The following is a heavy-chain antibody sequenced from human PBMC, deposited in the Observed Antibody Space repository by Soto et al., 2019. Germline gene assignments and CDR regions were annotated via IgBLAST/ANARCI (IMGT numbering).Heavy chain of an antibody. CDR2: IYHGGST. D-gene: IGHD3-22*01. Sequence: SETLSLTCAVSGYSISSGYYWGWLRQPPGKGLEWIGSIYHGGSTYYNPSLNSRVTLSIDMTNNHVSLILNSVTAADTAVYCARVGPWVPYYYDSSPYTFENWFDPWGQGTLVTVSS. CDR1: GYSISSGYY. J-gene: IGHJ5*02. V-gene: IGHV4-38-2*01. CDR3: ARVGPWVPYYYDSSPYTFENWFDP.